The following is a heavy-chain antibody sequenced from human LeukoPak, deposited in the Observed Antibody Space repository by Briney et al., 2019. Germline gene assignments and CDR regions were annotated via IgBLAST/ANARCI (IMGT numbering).Heavy chain of an antibody. CDR2: INHSGST. CDR1: GGSFSGHC. D-gene: IGHD6-13*01. CDR3: AREGIAAAGNKYWYFDL. Sequence: KSSETLSLTCTVYGGSFSGHCWSWIRQPPGKGLEWIGEINHSGSTNYNPSLKSRVTISVDTSKDQFSLKLTSVTAADTAVYYCAREGIAAAGNKYWYFDLWGRGTLVTVSS. V-gene: IGHV4-34*01. J-gene: IGHJ2*01.